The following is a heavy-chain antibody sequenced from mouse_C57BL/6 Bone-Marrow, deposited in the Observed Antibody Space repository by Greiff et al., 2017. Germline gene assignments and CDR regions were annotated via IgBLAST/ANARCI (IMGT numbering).Heavy chain of an antibody. CDR2: IYPRSGNT. J-gene: IGHJ3*01. Sequence: QVQLQQSGAELARPGASVKLSCKASGYTFTSYGIRWVKQRPGQGLEWIGEIYPRSGNTYYNEKFKGKATLTADKSSSTAYMELRSLTSEDSAVYFCARGGYVGAFAYGGQGTLVTVSA. CDR1: GYTFTSYG. CDR3: ARGGYVGAFAY. V-gene: IGHV1-81*01. D-gene: IGHD3-1*01.